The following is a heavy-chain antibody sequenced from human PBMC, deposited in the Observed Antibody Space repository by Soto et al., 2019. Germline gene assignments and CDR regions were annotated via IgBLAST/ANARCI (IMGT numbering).Heavy chain of an antibody. CDR1: GGSISSGGYY. D-gene: IGHD6-6*01. CDR2: NYYSGIT. CDR3: ARGSSIAGLYYGMDV. V-gene: IGHV4-31*03. Sequence: QVQLQESGPGLVKPSQTLSLTCTVSGGSISSGGYYWTWIRQHPGKGLEWIGYNYYSGITYYNPSLMSRVTSSLDTSKNQFSLKPSSVTAADTAVYYCARGSSIAGLYYGMDVWGQGTTVTVSS. J-gene: IGHJ6*02.